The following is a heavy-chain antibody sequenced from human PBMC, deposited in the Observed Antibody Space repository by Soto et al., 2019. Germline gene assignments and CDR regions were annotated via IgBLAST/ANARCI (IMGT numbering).Heavy chain of an antibody. CDR3: AKDRRAGGNYGFYSDF. V-gene: IGHV3-23*01. D-gene: IGHD1-7*01. Sequence: GGSLRLSCAASGFTFSSYGMTWVRQAPGKGLEWVSFSSATGAGTYYADSVKGRFTISRDNSKNTLYLQMSSLRADDTAVYYCAKDRRAGGNYGFYSDFWGQGALVTVSS. CDR2: SSATGAGT. J-gene: IGHJ4*02. CDR1: GFTFSSYG.